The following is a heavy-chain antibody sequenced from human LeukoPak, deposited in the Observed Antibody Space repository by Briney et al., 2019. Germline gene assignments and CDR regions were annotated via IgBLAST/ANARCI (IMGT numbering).Heavy chain of an antibody. D-gene: IGHD2-21*02. CDR3: ARVASVTGAFDI. J-gene: IGHJ3*02. CDR1: GCTFSSYG. Sequence: GRSLRLSCAASGCTFSSYGMHWVRQAPGKGLEWVAVIWYDGSNKYYADSVKGRFTISRDNSKNTLYLQMNSLRAEDTAVYYCARVASVTGAFDIWGQGTMVTVFS. CDR2: IWYDGSNK. V-gene: IGHV3-33*01.